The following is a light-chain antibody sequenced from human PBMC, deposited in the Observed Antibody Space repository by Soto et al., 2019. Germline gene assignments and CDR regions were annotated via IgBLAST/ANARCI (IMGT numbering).Light chain of an antibody. V-gene: IGKV3D-15*01. CDR1: QSVSSN. CDR2: GAS. J-gene: IGKJ5*01. Sequence: EIVMTQSPATLSVPPGERATLSCRASQSVSSNLAWYQQKLGQAPRLLIYGASTRATGIPARFSGSGSGTEFILTISSLQSEDFAVYYCQQYNNWPPLTFGQGTRLEIK. CDR3: QQYNNWPPLT.